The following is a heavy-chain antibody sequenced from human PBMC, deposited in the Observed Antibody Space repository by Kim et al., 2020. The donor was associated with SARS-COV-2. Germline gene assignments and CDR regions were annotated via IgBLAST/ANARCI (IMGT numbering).Heavy chain of an antibody. Sequence: GSVKGRFTLSRDNAKNSLYLQMSSLRAWVTAVYCCARKAVGSTSQPDFDYWGQGTLVTVSS. CDR3: ARKAVGSTSQPDFDY. V-gene: IGHV3-11*01. D-gene: IGHD2-2*01. J-gene: IGHJ4*02.